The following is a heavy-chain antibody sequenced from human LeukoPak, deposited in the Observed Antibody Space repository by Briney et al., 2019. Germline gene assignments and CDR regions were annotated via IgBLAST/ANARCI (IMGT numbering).Heavy chain of an antibody. CDR2: INSDGSSA. J-gene: IGHJ6*02. D-gene: IGHD2-2*01. Sequence: PGGSLRLSCAASGFTFSSYWMHWVRQAPGKGLVWVSRINSDGSSASYADSVKGRFTISRDNAKNTLYLQMNSLRAEDTAVYYCARGSSTSLYYYYGMDVWGQGTTVTVSS. V-gene: IGHV3-74*01. CDR1: GFTFSSYW. CDR3: ARGSSTSLYYYYGMDV.